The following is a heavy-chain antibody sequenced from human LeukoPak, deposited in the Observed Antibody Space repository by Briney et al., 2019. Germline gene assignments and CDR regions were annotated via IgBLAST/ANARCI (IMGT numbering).Heavy chain of an antibody. CDR2: IYYSGST. J-gene: IGHJ3*02. CDR3: ARESIDCSSSTSCSFNDAFDI. CDR1: GGSISSYY. Sequence: SETLSLTCTVSGGSISSYYWSWIRQPPGKGLEWVGYIYYSGSTNYNPSLKSRVTISVDRSKNQFSLNLSSVTAADTAVYYCARESIDCSSSTSCSFNDAFDIWGQGTMVTVSS. V-gene: IGHV4-59*12. D-gene: IGHD2-2*01.